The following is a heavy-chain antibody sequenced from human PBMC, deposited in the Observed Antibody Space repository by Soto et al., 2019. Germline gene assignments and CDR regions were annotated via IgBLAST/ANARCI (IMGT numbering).Heavy chain of an antibody. V-gene: IGHV4-59*01. CDR2: IYYSGST. D-gene: IGHD5-18*01. Sequence: PSETLSLTCTVSGGSISSYYWSWIRQPPGKGLEWIGSIYYSGSTNYNPSLKSRVTISVDTSKNQFSLKLNSVTAADTAVYYCARVRYSYGPDFDYWGQGTLVTVSS. CDR1: GGSISSYY. J-gene: IGHJ4*02. CDR3: ARVRYSYGPDFDY.